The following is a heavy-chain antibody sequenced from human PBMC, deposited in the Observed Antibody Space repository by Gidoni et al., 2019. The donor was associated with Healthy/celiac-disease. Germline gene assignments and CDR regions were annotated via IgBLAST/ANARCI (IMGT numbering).Heavy chain of an antibody. CDR1: GGSISSSLYY. J-gene: IGHJ4*02. CDR2: IYYSGST. Sequence: QLQLQESGPGLVKPSETLYLTCPVSGGSISSSLYYWGWIRQPPGKGLEWIGSIYYSGSTYYNPSLKSRVTISVDTSKNQFSLKLSSVTAADTAVYYCARHLSRWLQPTDLDYWSQGTLVTVSS. CDR3: ARHLSRWLQPTDLDY. D-gene: IGHD5-12*01. V-gene: IGHV4-39*01.